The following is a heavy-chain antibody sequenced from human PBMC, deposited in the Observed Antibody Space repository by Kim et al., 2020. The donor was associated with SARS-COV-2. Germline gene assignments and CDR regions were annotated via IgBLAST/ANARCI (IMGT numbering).Heavy chain of an antibody. V-gene: IGHV3-23*01. J-gene: IGHJ4*02. D-gene: IGHD3-10*01. CDR2: ISGSGGST. CDR1: GFTFSSYA. CDR3: AKGSYYGSGSQENYFDY. Sequence: GGSLRLSCAASGFTFSSYAMSWVRQAPGKGLEWVSAISGSGGSTYYADSVKGRFTISRDNSKNTLYLQMNSLRAEDTAVYYCAKGSYYGSGSQENYFDYWGQGTLVTVSS.